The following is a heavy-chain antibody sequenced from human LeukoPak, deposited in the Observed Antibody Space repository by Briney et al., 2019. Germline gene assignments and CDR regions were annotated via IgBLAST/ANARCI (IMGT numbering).Heavy chain of an antibody. Sequence: GGSLRLSCGASGFTFRDYWMSWVRQAPGKGLEWVANIQSDGNEKNYIDSVQGRFTISRDNAKTSLYLQMNSLRAEDTAVYYCARDSTVATYYGVDVWGQGTTVTVSS. J-gene: IGHJ6*02. V-gene: IGHV3-7*01. CDR3: ARDSTVATYYGVDV. D-gene: IGHD6-19*01. CDR2: IQSDGNEK. CDR1: GFTFRDYW.